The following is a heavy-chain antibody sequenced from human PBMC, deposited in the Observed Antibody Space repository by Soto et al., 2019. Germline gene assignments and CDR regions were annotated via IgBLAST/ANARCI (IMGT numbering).Heavy chain of an antibody. J-gene: IGHJ6*02. CDR2: IYPGDSDT. CDR1: GYIFTNQW. CDR3: AKQTGSLGMDV. V-gene: IGHV5-51*01. D-gene: IGHD3-9*01. Sequence: GESLKISCKGSGYIFTNQWIGWVRQMPGKGLECMGIIYPGDSDTRYSPSFQGQVTISADKSISTAYLQWSSLKASDTAMYYCAKQTGSLGMDVWGQGTTVTVSS.